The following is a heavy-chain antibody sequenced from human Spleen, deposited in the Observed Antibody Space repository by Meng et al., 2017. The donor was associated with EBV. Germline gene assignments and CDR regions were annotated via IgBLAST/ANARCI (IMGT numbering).Heavy chain of an antibody. J-gene: IGHJ4*02. Sequence: QVQLVQSGAEVKKPGASVKVSCKASGYTFNTYPIHWVRQAPGQRLEWMGWINTGNDNTKYSQKFQGRVTITTDTSATTAYMDLSSLTSDDTAVYFCARGARQYLAIDHWGQGTLVTVSS. CDR2: INTGNDNT. D-gene: IGHD2-2*01. V-gene: IGHV1-3*04. CDR3: ARGARQYLAIDH. CDR1: GYTFNTYP.